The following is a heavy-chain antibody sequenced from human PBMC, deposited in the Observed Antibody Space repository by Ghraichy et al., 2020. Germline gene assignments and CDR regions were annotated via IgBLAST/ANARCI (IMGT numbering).Heavy chain of an antibody. Sequence: SVKVSCKASGGTFSSYAISWVRQAPGQGLEWMGGIIPIFGTANYAQKFQGRVTITADESTSTAYMELSSLRSEDTAVYYCARGVLADTAMVMTVNYYYYYGMDVWGQGTTVTVSS. D-gene: IGHD5-18*01. J-gene: IGHJ6*02. CDR2: IIPIFGTA. CDR3: ARGVLADTAMVMTVNYYYYYGMDV. CDR1: GGTFSSYA. V-gene: IGHV1-69*13.